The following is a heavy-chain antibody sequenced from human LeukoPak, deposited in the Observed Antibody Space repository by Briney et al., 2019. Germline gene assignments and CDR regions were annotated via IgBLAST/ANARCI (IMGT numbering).Heavy chain of an antibody. CDR3: ARDNNYYDSSGYYYGGGYFDY. CDR1: GFAFSSYW. D-gene: IGHD3-22*01. CDR2: IKQDGSEK. J-gene: IGHJ4*02. Sequence: GGSLRLSCAASGFAFSSYWMSWVRQAPGKGLEWVANIKQDGSEKYYVDSVKGRFTISRDNAKNSLYLQMNSLRAEDTAVYYCARDNNYYDSSGYYYGGGYFDYWGQGTLVTVSS. V-gene: IGHV3-7*01.